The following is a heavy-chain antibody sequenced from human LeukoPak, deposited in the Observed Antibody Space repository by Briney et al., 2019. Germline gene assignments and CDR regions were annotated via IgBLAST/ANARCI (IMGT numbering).Heavy chain of an antibody. Sequence: SETLSLTCTVSGGSISSYYWNWIRQPPGKGLEWIGYIYYSGSTNYNPSLKSRVTISVDTSKNQFSLKLSSVTAADTAVYYCARWAYYDSSGLGDYWGQGTLVTVSS. D-gene: IGHD3-22*01. V-gene: IGHV4-59*01. CDR2: IYYSGST. CDR1: GGSISSYY. J-gene: IGHJ4*02. CDR3: ARWAYYDSSGLGDY.